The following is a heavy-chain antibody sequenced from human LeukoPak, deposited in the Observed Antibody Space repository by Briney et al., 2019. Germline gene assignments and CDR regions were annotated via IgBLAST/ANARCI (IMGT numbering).Heavy chain of an antibody. V-gene: IGHV3-23*01. Sequence: GGSLRLSCAASGFTFSSYSMNWVRQAPGKGLEWVSAISGSGGSTYYADSVKGRFTISRDNSKNTLYLQMNSLRAEDTAVYYCAKDGDSFGAFDIWGQGTMVTVSS. J-gene: IGHJ3*02. CDR3: AKDGDSFGAFDI. CDR1: GFTFSSYS. D-gene: IGHD3-3*01. CDR2: ISGSGGST.